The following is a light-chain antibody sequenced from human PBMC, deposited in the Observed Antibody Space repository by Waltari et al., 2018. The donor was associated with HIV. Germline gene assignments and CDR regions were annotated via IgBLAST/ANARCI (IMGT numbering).Light chain of an antibody. J-gene: IGKJ2*01. CDR1: QSISSY. CDR3: QQSYSTSYT. V-gene: IGKV1-39*01. CDR2: AAS. Sequence: QMTHSLSSLPASVGDRATITCWACQSISSYVNWYHQKPGKAPKRRIYAASSLQSGVPTRFSGSGSGTDFTRTISSLQPEDFATYGGQQSYSTSYTFGQGTKLEIK.